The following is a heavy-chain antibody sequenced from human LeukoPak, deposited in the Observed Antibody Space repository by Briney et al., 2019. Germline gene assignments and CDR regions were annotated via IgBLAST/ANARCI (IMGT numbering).Heavy chain of an antibody. Sequence: ASVKVSCKASGYTFTSYDINWVRQATGQGLEWMGWMNPNSGNTGYAQKFQGRVTMTRNTSISTAYMELSSLRAEDTAVYYCAKDGDYYGSGSYFYWGQGTLVTVSS. CDR2: MNPNSGNT. CDR1: GYTFTSYD. V-gene: IGHV1-8*01. D-gene: IGHD3-10*01. J-gene: IGHJ4*02. CDR3: AKDGDYYGSGSYFY.